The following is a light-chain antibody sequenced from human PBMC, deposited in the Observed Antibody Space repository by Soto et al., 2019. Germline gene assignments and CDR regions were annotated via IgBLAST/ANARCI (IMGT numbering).Light chain of an antibody. CDR1: QSIFYRSSDKNY. J-gene: IGKJ2*01. V-gene: IGKV4-1*01. CDR3: QQYYRLPYT. Sequence: DTVMTQSPDSLSVSIDGRATLSCKSSQSIFYRSSDKNYLAWYQQKPGQPPKLLIYWASTRDAGVPDRFSGSGSETDFTLTISSLQAEDVAVYYCQQYYRLPYTFGQGTKLEI. CDR2: WAS.